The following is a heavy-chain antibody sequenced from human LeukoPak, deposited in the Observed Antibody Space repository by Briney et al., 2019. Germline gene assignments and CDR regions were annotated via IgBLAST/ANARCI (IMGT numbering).Heavy chain of an antibody. CDR2: ISGDGGST. J-gene: IGHJ6*03. Sequence: GXSLRLSCAASGFTFDDYAMHWVRQAPGKGMEWVSLISGDGGSTYYADSVKGRFTISRDNSKNSLYLQMNSLRTEDAALYYCAKDGELLPLYYYYYYYMDVWGKGTTVTVSS. CDR3: AKDGELLPLYYYYYYYMDV. V-gene: IGHV3-43*02. CDR1: GFTFDDYA. D-gene: IGHD1-7*01.